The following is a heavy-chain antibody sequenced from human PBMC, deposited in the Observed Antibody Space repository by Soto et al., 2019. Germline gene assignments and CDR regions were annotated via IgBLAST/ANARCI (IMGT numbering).Heavy chain of an antibody. J-gene: IGHJ4*02. CDR2: ISGSGGST. V-gene: IGHV3-23*01. CDR1: GFTFISYA. CDR3: AKDPEIVVEDYFDY. D-gene: IGHD2-15*01. Sequence: GSLRLSCAASGFTFISYAMIFFRHSAGKGLEWVSAISGSGGSTYYADSVKGRFTISRDNSKNTLYLQMNSLRAEDTAVYYCAKDPEIVVEDYFDYWGQGTLVTVSS.